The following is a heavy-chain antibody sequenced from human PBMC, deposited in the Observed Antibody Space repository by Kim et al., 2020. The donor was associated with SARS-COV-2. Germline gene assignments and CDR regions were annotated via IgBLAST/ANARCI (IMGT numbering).Heavy chain of an antibody. CDR1: GYTFTSYG. Sequence: ASVKVSCKASGYTFTSYGISWVRQAPGQGLEWMGWISAYNGNTNYAQKLQGRVTMTTDTSTSTAYMELRSLRSDDTAVYYCARDPSQDATAHFDYWGQGTLVTVSS. V-gene: IGHV1-18*04. CDR3: ARDPSQDATAHFDY. J-gene: IGHJ4*02. D-gene: IGHD2-15*01. CDR2: ISAYNGNT.